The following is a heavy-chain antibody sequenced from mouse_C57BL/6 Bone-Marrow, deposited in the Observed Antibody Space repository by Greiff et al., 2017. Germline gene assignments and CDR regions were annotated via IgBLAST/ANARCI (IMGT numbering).Heavy chain of an antibody. J-gene: IGHJ3*01. V-gene: IGHV5-6*01. CDR1: GFTFSSYG. D-gene: IGHD1-1*01. CDR2: ISSGGSSP. CDR3: ATLRGAY. Sequence: EVKLQESGGDLVKPGGSLKLSCAASGFTFSSYGMSWVRQTPDKRLEWVANISSGGSSPYYPDSVKGRFTISRDNAKNTLYMQMSSLKSEDTAMYYCATLRGAYWGQGTLVTVSA.